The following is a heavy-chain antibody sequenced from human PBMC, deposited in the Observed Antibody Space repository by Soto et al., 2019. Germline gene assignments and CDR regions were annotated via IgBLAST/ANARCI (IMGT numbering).Heavy chain of an antibody. CDR1: GFTDSSNY. J-gene: IGHJ6*02. CDR3: ARYIAARLYYYYGMDV. D-gene: IGHD6-6*01. V-gene: IGHV3-66*01. Sequence: EVQLVESGGGLVQPGGSLRLSCAASGFTDSSNYMSWVLQAPGKGLEWVSVIYSGGSTYYADSVKGRFTISRDNSKNTLYLQMNSLRAEDTAVYYCARYIAARLYYYYGMDVWGQGTTVTVSS. CDR2: IYSGGST.